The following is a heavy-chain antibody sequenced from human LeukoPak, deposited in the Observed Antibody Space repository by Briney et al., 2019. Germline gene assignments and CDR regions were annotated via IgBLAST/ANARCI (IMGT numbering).Heavy chain of an antibody. CDR2: ISGSGGST. Sequence: PGGSLRLSCAASGFTFSSYAMSWVRQAPGKGLEWVSAISGSGGSTYYADSVTGRFTISRHNSKNPLYLQMNSLRAEDTAVYDCVKKYCSCTSCQGYFDCWGQGTMATVSS. CDR3: VKKYCSCTSCQGYFDC. V-gene: IGHV3-23*01. D-gene: IGHD2-2*01. J-gene: IGHJ4*02. CDR1: GFTFSSYA.